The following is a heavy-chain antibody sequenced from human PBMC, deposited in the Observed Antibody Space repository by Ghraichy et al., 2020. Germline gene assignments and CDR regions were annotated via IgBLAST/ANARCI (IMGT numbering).Heavy chain of an antibody. CDR3: ARDVKSSSWSYYYYAMDV. D-gene: IGHD6-13*01. Sequence: LSLTCAASGFTFSTYSMHWVRQAPGKGPEWVAVISHDGNAKYYGDSVKGRFAISRDNSKNTLYLQMSSLRAEDTAVYYCARDVKSSSWSYYYYAMDVWGHGTTVTVSS. CDR1: GFTFSTYS. J-gene: IGHJ6*02. CDR2: ISHDGNAK. V-gene: IGHV3-30*09.